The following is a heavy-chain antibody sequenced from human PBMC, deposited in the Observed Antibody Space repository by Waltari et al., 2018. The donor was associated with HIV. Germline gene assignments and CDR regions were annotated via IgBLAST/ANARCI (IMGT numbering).Heavy chain of an antibody. J-gene: IGHJ6*02. CDR1: TSSISTNHY. Sequence: QVQLQESGPGLVKFSETLSLSCSVDTSSISTNHYWGGVRQSPGKGLEWIGSIYYTGNTYYNPSLKGRVSMSVDTSKKEFSLKLISVTAADAAVYYCTRDKAVAGHRDGLDVWGQGTTV. CDR2: IYYTGNT. CDR3: TRDKAVAGHRDGLDV. D-gene: IGHD6-19*01. V-gene: IGHV4-38-2*02.